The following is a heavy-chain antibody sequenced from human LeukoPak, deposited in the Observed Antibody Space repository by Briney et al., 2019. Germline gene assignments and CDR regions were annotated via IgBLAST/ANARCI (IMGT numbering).Heavy chain of an antibody. CDR3: AKVRPYYDPFDY. V-gene: IGHV3-53*01. Sequence: GGSLRLSCAASGFTVSSNYMSWVRQAPGKGLGWVSVIYSGGSTYYADSVKGRFTISRDNSKNTLYLQMNSLRAEDTAVYFCAKVRPYYDPFDYWGQGTLVTVSS. CDR2: IYSGGST. D-gene: IGHD3-16*01. CDR1: GFTVSSNY. J-gene: IGHJ4*02.